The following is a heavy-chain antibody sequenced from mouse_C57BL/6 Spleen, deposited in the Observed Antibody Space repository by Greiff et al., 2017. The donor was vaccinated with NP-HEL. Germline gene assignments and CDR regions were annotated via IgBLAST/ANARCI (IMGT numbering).Heavy chain of an antibody. Sequence: EVQGVESGEGLVKPGGSLKLFCAASGFTFSSYAMSWVRQTPEKRLEWVAYISSGGDYIYYADTVKGRFTISRDNARNTLYLQMSSLKSEDTAMYYCTRGNGGFAYWGQGTLVTVSA. CDR3: TRGNGGFAY. CDR2: ISSGGDYI. CDR1: GFTFSSYA. V-gene: IGHV5-9-1*02. J-gene: IGHJ3*01.